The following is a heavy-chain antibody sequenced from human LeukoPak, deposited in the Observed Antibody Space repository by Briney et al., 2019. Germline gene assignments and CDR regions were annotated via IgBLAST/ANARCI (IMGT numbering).Heavy chain of an antibody. D-gene: IGHD1-26*01. CDR2: ISYDGSNK. J-gene: IGHJ4*02. CDR3: ARGSGSYFDY. Sequence: GGYLRLSCAASGFTFSSYAMHWVRQAPGKGLEWVAVISYDGSNKYYADSVKGRFTISRDNSKNTLYLQMNSLRAEDTAVYYCARGSGSYFDYWGQGTLVTVSS. V-gene: IGHV3-30-3*01. CDR1: GFTFSSYA.